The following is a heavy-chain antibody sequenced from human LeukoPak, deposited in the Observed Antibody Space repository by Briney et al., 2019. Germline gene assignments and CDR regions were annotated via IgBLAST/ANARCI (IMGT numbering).Heavy chain of an antibody. CDR2: ISAYNGNT. CDR1: GYTFTSYG. CDR3: ARGAGYSSSWYPPGVDY. D-gene: IGHD6-13*01. Sequence: ASVKVSCKASGYTFTSYGISWVRQAPGQGLEWMGWISAYNGNTNYAQKLQGRVTMTTDTSTSTAYMELRSLRSDDTAVYYCARGAGYSSSWYPPGVDYWGQGTLVIVSS. J-gene: IGHJ4*02. V-gene: IGHV1-18*04.